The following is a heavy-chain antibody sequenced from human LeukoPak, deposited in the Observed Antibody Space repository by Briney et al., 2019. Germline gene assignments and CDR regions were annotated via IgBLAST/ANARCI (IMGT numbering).Heavy chain of an antibody. CDR2: IWYDGSNK. CDR1: GFTFSSYG. J-gene: IGHJ4*02. D-gene: IGHD4-17*01. V-gene: IGHV3-33*01. Sequence: PGGSLRFSCAASGFTFSSYGMHWVRQAPGKGLEWVAVIWYDGSNKYYADSVKGRFTISRDNSKNTLYLQMNSLRAEDTAVYYCARGGAYGDYGIDYWGQGTLVTVSS. CDR3: ARGGAYGDYGIDY.